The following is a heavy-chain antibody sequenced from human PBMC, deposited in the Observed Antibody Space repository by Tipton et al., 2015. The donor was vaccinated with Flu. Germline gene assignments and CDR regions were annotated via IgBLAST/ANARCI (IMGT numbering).Heavy chain of an antibody. CDR3: ARDNWGGVFDY. D-gene: IGHD7-27*01. Sequence: TLSLTCTVSNDYLSDYYWNWIRQSPGKGLEWLGSIHYTGKTLHDPSLKGRVTMAVDTSKNQFFLNLTSVTAADTAVYFCARDNWGGVFDYWGQGTMVTVSS. CDR1: NDYLSDYY. CDR2: IHYTGKT. V-gene: IGHV4-59*01. J-gene: IGHJ3*01.